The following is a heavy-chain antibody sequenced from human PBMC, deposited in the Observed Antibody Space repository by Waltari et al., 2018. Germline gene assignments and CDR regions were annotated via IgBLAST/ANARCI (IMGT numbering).Heavy chain of an antibody. J-gene: IGHJ4*02. CDR3: VKDRPDWPIDY. Sequence: EVQLLESGGGLVQPGGSLRLSCAASGFTFSSYSMSWVRQEPGKGLEWVSSISSNGASTYYADSVKGRFTISRDNSKNTLYLQISSLRAEDTAIYYCVKDRPDWPIDYWGQGTLVTVSS. D-gene: IGHD3-9*01. CDR2: ISSNGAST. CDR1: GFTFSSYS. V-gene: IGHV3-23*01.